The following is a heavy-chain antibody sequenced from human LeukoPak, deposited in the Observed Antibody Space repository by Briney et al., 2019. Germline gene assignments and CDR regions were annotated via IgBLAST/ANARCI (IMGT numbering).Heavy chain of an antibody. V-gene: IGHV4-34*01. J-gene: IGHJ6*03. CDR3: ARAKYHYYYMDV. CDR2: INHSGST. Sequence: KTSETLSLTCAVYGGSFSGYYWSWIRQPPGKGLEWIGEINHSGSTNYNPSLKSRVTISVDTSKNQFSLKLSSVTAVDTAVYYCARAKYHYYYMDVWGKGTTVTISS. CDR1: GGSFSGYY.